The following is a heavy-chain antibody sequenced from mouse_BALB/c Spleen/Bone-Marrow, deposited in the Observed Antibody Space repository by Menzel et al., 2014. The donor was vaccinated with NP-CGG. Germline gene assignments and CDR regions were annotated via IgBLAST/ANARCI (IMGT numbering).Heavy chain of an antibody. D-gene: IGHD1-1*01. CDR1: GCTFTSYW. CDR3: TRSYGSSYEYYFDY. V-gene: IGHV1-69*02. J-gene: IGHJ2*01. CDR2: IYPSDSYT. Sequence: VHLVESGAELVRPGASVKLSCKASGCTFTSYWINWVKQRPGQGLEWIGNIYPSDSYTSYNQKFKDKATLTVDKSSSTAYMQLSSPTSEDSAVYYCTRSYGSSYEYYFDYWGQGTTLTVSS.